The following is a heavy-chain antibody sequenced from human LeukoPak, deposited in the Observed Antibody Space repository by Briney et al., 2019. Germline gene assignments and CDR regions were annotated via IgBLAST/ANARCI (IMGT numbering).Heavy chain of an antibody. CDR3: AISSMYYDILTGYYNYFDY. CDR1: GGSFSGYY. J-gene: IGHJ4*02. V-gene: IGHV4-34*01. Sequence: PSETLSLTCAVYGGSFSGYYWSWIRQPPGKGVEWIGEINHSGSTNYNPSLKSRVTISVDTSKNQFSLKLSSVTAADTAVYYCAISSMYYDILTGYYNYFDYWGQGTLVTVSS. D-gene: IGHD3-9*01. CDR2: INHSGST.